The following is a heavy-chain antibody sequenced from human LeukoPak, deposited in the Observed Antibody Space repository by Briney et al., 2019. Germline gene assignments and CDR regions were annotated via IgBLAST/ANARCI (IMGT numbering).Heavy chain of an antibody. CDR3: ARRGRSSSNFDF. CDR1: GYIFTSYW. Sequence: PGESLKISCKGSGYIFTSYWITWVRQLPGKGLECMGMIDPTDSYTNYSPSFQGHVTISTDKSISTAYLQWSSLKASDTAIYYCARRGRSSSNFDFWGQGTLVTVSS. CDR2: IDPTDSYT. J-gene: IGHJ4*02. D-gene: IGHD6-6*01. V-gene: IGHV5-10-1*01.